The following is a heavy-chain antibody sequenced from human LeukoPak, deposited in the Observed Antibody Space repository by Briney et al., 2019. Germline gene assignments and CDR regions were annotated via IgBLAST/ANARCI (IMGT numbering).Heavy chain of an antibody. V-gene: IGHV1-69*13. J-gene: IGHJ4*02. Sequence: ASVKVSCKASGGTFSRYAISWVRQAPGQGLEWMGGIISIFGTANYAQNYQGRDTITADESTSTAYMEVSSLRSEDTAVYYCARAYSGYDFFDYWGQGILVTVSS. CDR3: ARAYSGYDFFDY. D-gene: IGHD5-12*01. CDR2: IISIFGTA. CDR1: GGTFSRYA.